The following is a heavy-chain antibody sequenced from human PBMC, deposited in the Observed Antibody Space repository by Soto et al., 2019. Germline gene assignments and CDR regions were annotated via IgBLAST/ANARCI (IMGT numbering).Heavy chain of an antibody. CDR3: AKAVGATRFFDY. J-gene: IGHJ4*02. Sequence: EVQLLESGGGLVQPGGSLRLSCAASGFTFSSYAMSWVRQAPGKGLEWVSAISGSGGSTYYADSVKGRFIISRDNSKNTLYLQMNSLRAEDTAVYYCAKAVGATRFFDYWGQGTLVTVSS. V-gene: IGHV3-23*01. D-gene: IGHD1-26*01. CDR1: GFTFSSYA. CDR2: ISGSGGST.